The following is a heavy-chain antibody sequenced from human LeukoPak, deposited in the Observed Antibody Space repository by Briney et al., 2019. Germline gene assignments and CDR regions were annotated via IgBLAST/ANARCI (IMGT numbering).Heavy chain of an antibody. J-gene: IGHJ4*02. CDR2: IDNAGSDK. CDR3: ARDQVGAYHS. D-gene: IGHD1-26*01. Sequence: GGSLRLSCAASGFTFTTYWMSWVRQAPGKGLEWVANIDNAGSDKYYVDSVEGRFTISRDNAKNSLYLQMNSLRAEDTAVYYCARDQVGAYHSWGQGTLVTVSS. V-gene: IGHV3-7*01. CDR1: GFTFTTYW.